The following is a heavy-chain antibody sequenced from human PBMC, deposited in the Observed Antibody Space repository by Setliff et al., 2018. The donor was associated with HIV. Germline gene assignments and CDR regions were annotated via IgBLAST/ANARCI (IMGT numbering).Heavy chain of an antibody. CDR3: ARHARSITMTTDWYFDL. D-gene: IGHD3-22*01. Sequence: SETLSLTCTVSGGSITNYYWSWIRQPPGKGLEWIGFIYYSGSTNYNPSLKSRVTISVDTSKHQFSLKLTSVTAADTAVYYCARHARSITMTTDWYFDLWGRGTLVTVSS. CDR2: IYYSGST. V-gene: IGHV4-59*08. J-gene: IGHJ2*01. CDR1: GGSITNYY.